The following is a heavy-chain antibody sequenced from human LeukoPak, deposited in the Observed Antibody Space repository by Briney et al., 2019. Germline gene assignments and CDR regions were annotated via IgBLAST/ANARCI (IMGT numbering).Heavy chain of an antibody. D-gene: IGHD2-2*01. CDR1: GFTFSSYS. Sequence: GGSLRLSCAASGFTFSSYSMNWVRQAPGKGLEWVSSISSSSSYIYYADSVKGRFTISRDNAKNSLYLQMNSLRAEDTAVYYCARAVGDQLLFDYWGQGTLVTVSS. CDR2: ISSSSSYI. V-gene: IGHV3-21*01. J-gene: IGHJ4*02. CDR3: ARAVGDQLLFDY.